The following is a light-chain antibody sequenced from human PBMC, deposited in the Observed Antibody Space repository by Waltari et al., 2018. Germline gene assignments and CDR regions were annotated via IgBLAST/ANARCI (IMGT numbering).Light chain of an antibody. CDR1: KLGDKY. CDR2: QAS. V-gene: IGLV3-1*01. Sequence: SFELTQPPSVSVSPGQTANIPCSGDKLGDKYVSWYQQKPGQSPVLVIYQASRRPSGIPERFSGFRSETTATLTISGALAVDEADYYCQAWDSTALVFGGGTKLTVL. CDR3: QAWDSTALV. J-gene: IGLJ2*01.